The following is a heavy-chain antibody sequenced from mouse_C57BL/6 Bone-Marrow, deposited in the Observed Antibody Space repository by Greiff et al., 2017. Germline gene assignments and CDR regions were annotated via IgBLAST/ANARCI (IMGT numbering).Heavy chain of an antibody. CDR1: GYTFTSYW. Sequence: QVQLQQPGAELVKPGASVKLSCKASGYTFTSYWMHWVKQRPGQGLEWIGMIHPNSGSTNYNEKFKSKATLTVDKSSSTAYMQLSSLTSEDSAVYYCARRWLHHYAMDYWGQGTSGTVSS. CDR2: IHPNSGST. J-gene: IGHJ4*01. D-gene: IGHD2-2*01. CDR3: ARRWLHHYAMDY. V-gene: IGHV1-64*01.